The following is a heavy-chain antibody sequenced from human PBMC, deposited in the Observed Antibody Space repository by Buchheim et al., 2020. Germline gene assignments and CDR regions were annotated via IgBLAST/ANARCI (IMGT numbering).Heavy chain of an antibody. CDR1: GFTFRTYG. Sequence: QVQLVESGGGVVQPGGSLRLSCVVSGFTFRTYGMYWVRQAPGKGLEWLAVISYDGNNKYYADSVKGRFTISRGNSKKPLYLQIHSLRADDTAVYYCAKDWANSGMDVWGQGTT. CDR3: AKDWANSGMDV. D-gene: IGHD3-16*01. CDR2: ISYDGNNK. J-gene: IGHJ6*02. V-gene: IGHV3-30*18.